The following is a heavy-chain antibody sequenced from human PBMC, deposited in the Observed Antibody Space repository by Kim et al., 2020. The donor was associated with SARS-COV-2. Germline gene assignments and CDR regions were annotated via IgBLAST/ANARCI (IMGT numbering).Heavy chain of an antibody. Sequence: SETLSLTCAVSGGSISSSNWWSWVRQPPGKGLEWIGEIYHSGSTNYNPSLKSRVTISVDKSKNQFSLKLSSVTAADTAVYYCVRDQTTVSSAPDNYYYGMDVWGQGTTVTVSS. CDR2: IYHSGST. CDR3: VRDQTTVSSAPDNYYYGMDV. D-gene: IGHD4-4*01. V-gene: IGHV4-4*02. CDR1: GGSISSSNW. J-gene: IGHJ6*02.